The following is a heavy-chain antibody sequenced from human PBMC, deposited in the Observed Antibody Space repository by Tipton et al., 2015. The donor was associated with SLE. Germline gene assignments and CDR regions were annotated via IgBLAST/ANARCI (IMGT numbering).Heavy chain of an antibody. Sequence: RSLRLSCAASGFTFSSYAMSWVRQAPGKGLEWVSGISWNSGSIGYADSVKGRFTISRDNAKNSLYLQMNSLRAEDTALYYCAKDIRPRGDPDAFDIWGQGTMVTVSS. J-gene: IGHJ3*02. D-gene: IGHD4-17*01. CDR2: ISWNSGSI. CDR3: AKDIRPRGDPDAFDI. CDR1: GFTFSSYA. V-gene: IGHV3-9*01.